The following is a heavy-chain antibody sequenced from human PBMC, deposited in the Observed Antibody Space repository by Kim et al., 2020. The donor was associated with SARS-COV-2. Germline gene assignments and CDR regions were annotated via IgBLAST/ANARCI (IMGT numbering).Heavy chain of an antibody. J-gene: IGHJ4*02. D-gene: IGHD4-17*01. CDR2: INSDGSST. V-gene: IGHV3-74*01. Sequence: GGSLRLSCAASGFTFSSYWMHWVRQAPGKGLVWVSRINSDGSSTSYADSVKGRFTISRDNAKNTLYLQMNSLRAEDTAVYYCARERYGDYDRAAFDYWGQGTLVTVSS. CDR3: ARERYGDYDRAAFDY. CDR1: GFTFSSYW.